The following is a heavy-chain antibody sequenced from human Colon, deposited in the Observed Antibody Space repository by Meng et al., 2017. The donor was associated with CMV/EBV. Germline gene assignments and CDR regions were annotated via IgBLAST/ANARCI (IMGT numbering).Heavy chain of an antibody. CDR3: ARGWPPDY. V-gene: IGHV3-21*06. CDR2: ITHTSDT. Sequence: GESLKISCSTSGFTFSSYSLNWVRQAPGKGLEWVSSITHTSDTCYADSLKGRFTLSRDNAQNSVYLQMDSLTAEDTAIYYCARGWPPDYWGQGTLVTVSS. D-gene: IGHD6-13*01. CDR1: GFTFSSYS. J-gene: IGHJ4*02.